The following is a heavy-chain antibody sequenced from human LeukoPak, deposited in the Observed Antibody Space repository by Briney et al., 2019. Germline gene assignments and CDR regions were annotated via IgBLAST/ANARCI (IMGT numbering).Heavy chain of an antibody. V-gene: IGHV3-48*01. CDR3: ARGNGSSWYNVY. Sequence: HAGGPLRLSGEAPGLPFSSYTMNWVRQAPGKGLNWVSYISSSSSTIYYADSVKGRFTISRDNAKNSLYLQMNSLRAEDTAVYYCARGNGSSWYNVYWGQGTLVTVSS. CDR2: ISSSSSTI. CDR1: GLPFSSYT. D-gene: IGHD6-13*01. J-gene: IGHJ4*02.